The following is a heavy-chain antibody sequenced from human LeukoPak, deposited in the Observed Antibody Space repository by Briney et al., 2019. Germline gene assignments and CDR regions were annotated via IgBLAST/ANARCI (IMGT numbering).Heavy chain of an antibody. V-gene: IGHV1-69*05. CDR1: GGTLSSYA. CDR2: IIPIFGTA. Sequence: ASVKVSCKASGGTLSSYAISWVRQAPGQGLEWMGRIIPIFGTANYAQKFQGRVTTTTDESTSTAYMELSSLRSEDTAVYYCARGHVAVADGRFDYWGQGTLVTVSS. CDR3: ARGHVAVADGRFDY. J-gene: IGHJ4*02. D-gene: IGHD6-19*01.